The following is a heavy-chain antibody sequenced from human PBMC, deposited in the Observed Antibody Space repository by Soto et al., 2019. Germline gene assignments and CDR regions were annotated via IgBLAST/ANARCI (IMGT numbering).Heavy chain of an antibody. J-gene: IGHJ4*02. V-gene: IGHV4-59*01. CDR2: VYYTGST. CDR3: ARGRTVRNYADDSSDYFYFFDY. CDR1: GDSISTFY. Sequence: RSLTCTVSGDSISTFYWGWMRQSPGKELEWIGYVYYTGSTNYNPSLKSRVTISVDRSKNQFSLKLTSANAADTAVYYCARGRTVRNYADDSSDYFYFFDYWGQGTQVTVSS. D-gene: IGHD3-22*01.